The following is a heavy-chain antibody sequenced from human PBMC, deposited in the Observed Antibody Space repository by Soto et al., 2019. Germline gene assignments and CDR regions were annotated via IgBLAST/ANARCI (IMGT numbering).Heavy chain of an antibody. CDR3: ARGAAVAGTILVIDAFDI. Sequence: SVKVSCKASGFTFTSSAMQWVRQARGQRLEWIGWIVFGSGNTNYAQKFQGRVTMTRDTSTSTVYMELSSLRSEDTAVYYCARGAAVAGTILVIDAFDIWGQGTMVTVSS. CDR2: IVFGSGNT. D-gene: IGHD6-19*01. CDR1: GFTFTSSA. J-gene: IGHJ3*02. V-gene: IGHV1-58*02.